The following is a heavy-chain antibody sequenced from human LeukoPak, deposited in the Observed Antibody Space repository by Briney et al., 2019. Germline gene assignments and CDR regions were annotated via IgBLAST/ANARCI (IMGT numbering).Heavy chain of an antibody. CDR2: IYTSGST. D-gene: IGHD6-19*01. CDR1: GGSISSYY. J-gene: IGHJ5*02. CDR3: ARDRAVAGRKKNWFDP. Sequence: SETLSLTCTVSGGSISSYYWSWIRQPAGKGLEWIGRIYTSGSTNYNPPLRSRVTMSVDTSKNQFSLKLSSVTAADTAVYYCARDRAVAGRKKNWFDPWGQGTLVTVSS. V-gene: IGHV4-4*07.